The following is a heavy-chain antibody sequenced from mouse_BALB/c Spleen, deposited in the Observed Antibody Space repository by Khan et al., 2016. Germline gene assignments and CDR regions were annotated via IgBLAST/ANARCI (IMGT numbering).Heavy chain of an antibody. V-gene: IGHV3-2*02. D-gene: IGHD1-1*01. CDR3: ARAHYYGSSYLDY. J-gene: IGHJ2*01. Sequence: EVQLQESGPGLVKPSQSLSLTCTVTGYSITSDYAWNWIRQFPGNKLEWMGYISYSGSTSYNPSLKSRISITRATSKNQFFLQLNSVTTEDTATYYFARAHYYGSSYLDYWGQGTTLTVSS. CDR1: GYSITSDYA. CDR2: ISYSGST.